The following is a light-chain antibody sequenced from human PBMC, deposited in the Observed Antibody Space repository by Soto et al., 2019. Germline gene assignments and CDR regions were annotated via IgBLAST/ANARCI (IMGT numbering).Light chain of an antibody. V-gene: IGLV2-14*01. CDR1: SSDVGSYSH. J-gene: IGLJ1*01. CDR3: ISYTGSSTSYV. CDR2: EVT. Sequence: QSVPTQPASVSGSPGQSITISCSGTSSDVGSYSHVAWYQQFPGKTPKLIIYEVTYRPSGVSHRFSASKSGNTASLTISGLQAGDEADYYCISYTGSSTSYVFGTGTKVTVL.